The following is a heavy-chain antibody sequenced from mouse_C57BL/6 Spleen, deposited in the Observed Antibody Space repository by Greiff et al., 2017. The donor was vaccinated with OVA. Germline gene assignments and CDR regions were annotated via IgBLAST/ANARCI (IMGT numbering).Heavy chain of an antibody. CDR2: IYPGNSDT. D-gene: IGHD4-1*01. V-gene: IGHV1-5*01. CDR1: GYTFTSYW. CDR3: STGTWDWYFDV. Sequence: EVQRVESGTVLARPGASVKMSCKTSGYTFTSYWMHWVKQRPGQGLEWIGAIYPGNSDTSYNQKFKGKAKLTAVTSASTAYMELSSLTNEDSAVYYCSTGTWDWYFDVWGTGTTVTVSS. J-gene: IGHJ1*03.